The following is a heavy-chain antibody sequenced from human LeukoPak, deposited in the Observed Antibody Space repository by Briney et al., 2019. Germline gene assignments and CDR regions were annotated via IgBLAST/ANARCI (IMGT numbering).Heavy chain of an antibody. V-gene: IGHV1-2*02. Sequence: GASVTVSCKCSGYTFTGYCMDWVRQAPGQGLGWVGWINPNSDGTNYEQKFQGRVSMTRDTYISTTNMALTRLRSDDTAVYYCGRTPGGPDLILRYFDWSNWFDPWGQGTLVTVSS. D-gene: IGHD3-9*01. CDR1: GYTFTGYC. CDR3: GRTPGGPDLILRYFDWSNWFDP. CDR2: INPNSDGT. J-gene: IGHJ5*02.